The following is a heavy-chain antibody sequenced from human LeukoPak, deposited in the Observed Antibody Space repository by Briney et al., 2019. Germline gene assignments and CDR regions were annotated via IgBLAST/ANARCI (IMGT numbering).Heavy chain of an antibody. Sequence: PGGSLRLCCAASGFTFGNYDIHWVRQAPGKGLEWVAVISSDGSNKNYADSVKGRFTISRDNSKNTLYLQMNSLRAEDTAVYYCARTRDGHSACFDYWGQGTLVTVSS. J-gene: IGHJ4*02. CDR3: ARTRDGHSACFDY. D-gene: IGHD5-24*01. V-gene: IGHV3-30*03. CDR2: ISSDGSNK. CDR1: GFTFGNYD.